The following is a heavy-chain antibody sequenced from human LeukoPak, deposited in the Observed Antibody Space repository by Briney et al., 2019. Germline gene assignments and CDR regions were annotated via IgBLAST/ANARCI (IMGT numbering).Heavy chain of an antibody. V-gene: IGHV5-51*01. CDR3: ARRAYSSGWYERRVYYFDY. D-gene: IGHD6-19*01. J-gene: IGHJ4*02. CDR1: GYSFTSYW. CDR2: IYPGDSDT. Sequence: RESLKISCKGSGYSFTSYWIGWVRQMPGKGLEWMGIIYPGDSDTRYSPSFQGQVTISADKSISTAYLQWSSLKASDTAMYYCARRAYSSGWYERRVYYFDYWGQGTLVTVSS.